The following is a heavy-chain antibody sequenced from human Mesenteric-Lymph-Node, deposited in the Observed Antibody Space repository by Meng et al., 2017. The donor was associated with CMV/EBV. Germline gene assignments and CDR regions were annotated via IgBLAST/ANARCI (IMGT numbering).Heavy chain of an antibody. D-gene: IGHD3-3*01. Sequence: GGSLRLSCAASGFPFSSYNMNWVRQAPGKGLVWVSRINNDGGDTDYADSVKGRFTISRDNAKNTLFLQMNSLSAGDTALYYCARAQPLGEIFYWGQGTPVTVSS. CDR3: ARAQPLGEIFY. CDR2: INNDGGDT. V-gene: IGHV3-74*01. J-gene: IGHJ4*02. CDR1: GFPFSSYN.